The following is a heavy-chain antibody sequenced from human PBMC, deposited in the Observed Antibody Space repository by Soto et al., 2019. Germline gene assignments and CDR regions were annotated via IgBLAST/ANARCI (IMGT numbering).Heavy chain of an antibody. CDR3: AIGPSERTGWVAP. V-gene: IGHV1-69*06. CDR2: IIPMFGTT. Sequence: QVQLVQSGAVVQKPGSSVKVSCKASGGTFSSYSVSWVRQSPGQGLEYMGGIIPMFGTTKYAQKLQGRFTLTADTSSPTRYMPRMSVRSMGMAVYLLAIGPSERTGWVAPWGQGSLVTVSS. CDR1: GGTFSSYS. J-gene: IGHJ5*02.